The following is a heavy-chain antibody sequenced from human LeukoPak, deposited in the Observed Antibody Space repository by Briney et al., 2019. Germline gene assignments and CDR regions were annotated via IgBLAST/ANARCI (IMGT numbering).Heavy chain of an antibody. V-gene: IGHV3-74*01. CDR2: INTDGSST. CDR3: AKAGYSSGWRNFDS. CDR1: GFTFSSYW. D-gene: IGHD6-19*01. Sequence: GGSLRLSCAASGFTFSSYWMHWVRQAPGKGLVWVSRINTDGSSTTYADSVKGRFTIYRDNAKNTLYLQMNSPRAEDTAVYYCAKAGYSSGWRNFDSWGQGTLVTVSS. J-gene: IGHJ4*02.